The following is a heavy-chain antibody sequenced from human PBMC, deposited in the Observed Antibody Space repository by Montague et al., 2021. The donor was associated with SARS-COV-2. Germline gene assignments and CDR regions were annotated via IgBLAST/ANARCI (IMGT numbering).Heavy chain of an antibody. V-gene: IGHV4-59*01. CDR2: IYHSGNT. D-gene: IGHD5-18*01. CDR3: AREYRIELWQTNWYFGL. CDR1: GGSISGYY. J-gene: IGHJ2*01. Sequence: SETLSLTCSVPGGSISGYYWSWIRQPPGKGLEWIGYIYHSGNTKYNPSLKSRVSISVDTSKNQFSLRLSSATAADTAVYYCAREYRIELWQTNWYFGLWGRGTLVTVSS.